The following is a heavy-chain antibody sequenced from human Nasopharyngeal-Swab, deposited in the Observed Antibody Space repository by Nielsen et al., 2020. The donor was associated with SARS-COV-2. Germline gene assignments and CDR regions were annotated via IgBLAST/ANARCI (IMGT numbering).Heavy chain of an antibody. D-gene: IGHD2-15*01. CDR2: IYPSDSDT. Sequence: KVSCKGSGYNFATYWIGWVRQMPGKGLEWMGIIYPSDSDTRYSPSFRGQVTISADKPISTAYLQWSSLKASDTAMYYCARHLIGSSAGIDYWGQGTLVTVSS. J-gene: IGHJ4*02. CDR3: ARHLIGSSAGIDY. CDR1: GYNFATYW. V-gene: IGHV5-51*01.